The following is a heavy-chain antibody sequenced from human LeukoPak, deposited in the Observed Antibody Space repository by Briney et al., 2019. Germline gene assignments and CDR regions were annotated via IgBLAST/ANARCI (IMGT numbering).Heavy chain of an antibody. CDR1: GYTFTYYY. D-gene: IGHD3-9*01. CDR3: ARGALLRYFDWLLEGGPNWFDP. J-gene: IGHJ5*02. CDR2: INPNSGGT. Sequence: ASVKVSCKASGYTFTYYYIHWVRQAPGQGLEWMGWINPNSGGTNYAQKFQGWVTMTRDTSISTAYMELSRLRSDDTAVYYCARGALLRYFDWLLEGGPNWFDPWGQGTLVTVSS. V-gene: IGHV1-2*04.